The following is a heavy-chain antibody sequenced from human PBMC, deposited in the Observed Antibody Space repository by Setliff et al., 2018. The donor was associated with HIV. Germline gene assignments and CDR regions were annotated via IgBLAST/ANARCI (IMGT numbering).Heavy chain of an antibody. CDR3: AASADGDCATTSCTNWFDP. CDR2: IFNRAERYTT. Sequence: GGSLRLSCAASGLTVSDHFFDWVRQAPGKGLEWIGRIFNRAERYTTHYVASVQGRFTISTDDSKNSVFLQMNGLKVEDTAVYFCAASADGDCATTSCTNWFDPWGQGTLVTVSS. V-gene: IGHV3-72*01. D-gene: IGHD2-21*01. J-gene: IGHJ5*02. CDR1: GLTVSDHF.